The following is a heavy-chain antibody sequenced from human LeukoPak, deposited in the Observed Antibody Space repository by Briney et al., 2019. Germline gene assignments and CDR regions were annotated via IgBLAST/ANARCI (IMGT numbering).Heavy chain of an antibody. D-gene: IGHD6-6*01. CDR2: IIPIFGTA. Sequence: ASVKVSCKASGGTFSSYAISWVRQAPGQGLEWVGGIIPIFGTANYAQKFQGRVTITADESTSTAYMELSSLRSEDTAVYYCARDWAYSSSPYNWFDPWGQGTLVTVSS. V-gene: IGHV1-69*13. CDR3: ARDWAYSSSPYNWFDP. J-gene: IGHJ5*02. CDR1: GGTFSSYA.